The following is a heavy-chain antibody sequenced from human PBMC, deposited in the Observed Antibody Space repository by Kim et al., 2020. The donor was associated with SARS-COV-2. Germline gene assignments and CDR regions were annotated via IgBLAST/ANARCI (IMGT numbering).Heavy chain of an antibody. D-gene: IGHD3-10*01. V-gene: IGHV3-11*05. J-gene: IGHJ5*02. CDR3: ARVGDSPSGGYYCDH. Sequence: GGSLRLSCAASGFSFGDYYMSWIRQTPGKGLEWLSYISNSIDYTKYADSVKGRFTISRDNAKNSLYLQMNSLRAEDTAVYYCARVGDSPSGGYYCDHWGEGTLATVSS. CDR2: ISNSIDYT. CDR1: GFSFGDYY.